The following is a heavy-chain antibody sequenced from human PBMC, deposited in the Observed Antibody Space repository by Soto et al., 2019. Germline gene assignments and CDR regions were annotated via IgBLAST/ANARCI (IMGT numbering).Heavy chain of an antibody. J-gene: IGHJ4*02. Sequence: ETLSRTCSVSGHSISSDYYWGWIRQPPGKGLEWIGSIYHSGSTYYNPSLKSRVTISVDTSKNQFSLKLSSVTAADTAVYYCARASIGYSHGPFDYWGQGTLVTVYS. CDR3: ARASIGYSHGPFDY. V-gene: IGHV4-38-2*01. D-gene: IGHD5-18*01. CDR2: IYHSGST. CDR1: GHSISSDYY.